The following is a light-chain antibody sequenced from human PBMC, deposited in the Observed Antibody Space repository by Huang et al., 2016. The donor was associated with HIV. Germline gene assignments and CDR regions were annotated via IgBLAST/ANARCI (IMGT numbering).Light chain of an antibody. J-gene: IGKJ1*01. Sequence: EIVMTQSPATLSVSPGERATLSCRASQSVSSNLAWYQQKPGQAPRLLIFGASTRATGIPARFSGSGSGTEFTLTISSLQSEDVTVYYCQQYNNWPRTFGQRTKVEI. CDR1: QSVSSN. CDR2: GAS. V-gene: IGKV3-15*01. CDR3: QQYNNWPRT.